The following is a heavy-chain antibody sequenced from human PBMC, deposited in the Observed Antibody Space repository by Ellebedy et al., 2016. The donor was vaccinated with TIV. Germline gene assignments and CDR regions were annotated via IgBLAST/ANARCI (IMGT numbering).Heavy chain of an antibody. Sequence: MPSETLSLTCIVSGDSISSSSFFRGWIRQPPGKGLEWIATLYYNRDTYYNPSLKGRFTISRDNGKNSLFLQMNSLGADDTAVYYCARDPRPYLRFGYFDFWGQGTLVTVSS. CDR2: LYYNRDT. J-gene: IGHJ4*02. V-gene: IGHV4-39*02. D-gene: IGHD2-2*01. CDR3: ARDPRPYLRFGYFDF. CDR1: GDSISSSSFF.